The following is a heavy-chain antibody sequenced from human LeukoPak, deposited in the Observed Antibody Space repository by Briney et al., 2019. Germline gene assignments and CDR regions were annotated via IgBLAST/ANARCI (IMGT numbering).Heavy chain of an antibody. Sequence: PGGSLRLSCAASGFTFSSYWMQWVRQAPGKGLVWVSRINSDGSSTSYADSVKGRFTISRDNAKNTLYLQMNSLRAEDTAVYYCARALGSLGNWFDPWGQGTLVTVSS. CDR3: ARALGSLGNWFDP. D-gene: IGHD3-16*01. J-gene: IGHJ5*02. CDR1: GFTFSSYW. CDR2: INSDGSST. V-gene: IGHV3-74*01.